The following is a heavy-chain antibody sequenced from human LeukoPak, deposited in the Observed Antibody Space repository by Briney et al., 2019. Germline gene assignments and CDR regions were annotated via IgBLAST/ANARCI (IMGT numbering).Heavy chain of an antibody. J-gene: IGHJ5*02. Sequence: PGGSLRLSCAASGFTFSSYAMSWVRQVPGKGLEWVSYISSSGSTIYYADSVKGRFTISRDNAKNSLYLQMNSLRAEDTAVYYCARDFYSSSSSCWFDPWGQGTLVTVSS. CDR3: ARDFYSSSSSCWFDP. CDR1: GFTFSSYA. V-gene: IGHV3-48*04. D-gene: IGHD6-6*01. CDR2: ISSSGSTI.